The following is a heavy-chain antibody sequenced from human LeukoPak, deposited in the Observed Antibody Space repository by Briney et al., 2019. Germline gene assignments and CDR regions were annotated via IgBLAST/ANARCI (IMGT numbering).Heavy chain of an antibody. D-gene: IGHD2-2*01. J-gene: IGHJ4*02. CDR2: ST. Sequence: STNYNPSLKSRVTISVDTSKNQFSLKLSSVTAADTAVYYCARGFLGYCSSTSCHRPYYFDYWGQGTLVTVSS. CDR3: ARGFLGYCSSTSCHRPYYFDY. V-gene: IGHV4-34*01.